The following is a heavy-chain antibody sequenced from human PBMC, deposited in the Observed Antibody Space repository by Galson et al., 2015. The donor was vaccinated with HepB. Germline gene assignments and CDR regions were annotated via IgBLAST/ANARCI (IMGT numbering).Heavy chain of an antibody. CDR1: GYTFTSYG. D-gene: IGHD3-10*01. CDR2: ISAYNGNT. Sequence: QSGAEVKKPGASVKVSCKASGYTFTSYGISWVRQAPGQGLEWMGWISAYNGNTNYAQKLQGRVTMTTDTSTSTAYMELRSLRSDDTAVYYCARGTIVQWFGELLADAFDIWGQGTMVTVSS. CDR3: ARGTIVQWFGELLADAFDI. J-gene: IGHJ3*02. V-gene: IGHV1-18*01.